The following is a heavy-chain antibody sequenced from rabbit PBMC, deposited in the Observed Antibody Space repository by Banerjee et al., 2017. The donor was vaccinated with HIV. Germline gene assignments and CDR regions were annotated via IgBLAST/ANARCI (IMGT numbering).Heavy chain of an antibody. V-gene: IGHV1S40*01. D-gene: IGHD1-1*01. CDR3: VRGASSSGYYNL. CDR1: GFSFSSSDY. J-gene: IGHJ4*01. CDR2: IDPVFGTT. Sequence: QSLEESGGDLVKPGASLTLTCTASGFSFSSSDYMCWVRQAPGKGLEWIGYIDPVFGTTYYASWVNGRFTISSHNAQNTLYLQVNSLTAADTATYFCVRGASSSGYYNLWGPGTLVTVS.